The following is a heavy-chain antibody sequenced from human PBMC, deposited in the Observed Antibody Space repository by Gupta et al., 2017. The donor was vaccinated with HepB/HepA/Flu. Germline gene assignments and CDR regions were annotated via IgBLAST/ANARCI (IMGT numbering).Heavy chain of an antibody. CDR1: GVTFNVHY. CDR2: INSGGSDK. Sequence: EVQLVESGGDLVQAGGCLRISCGCSGVTFNVHYINWVRQYPGKGLGWGAKINSGGSDKQYGDSVKGRFTISRDNAKNSVYLHMDSLRAEDTAVYYGASWGGNSHYWGQGTLVTVSS. CDR3: ASWGGNSHY. D-gene: IGHD3-16*01. V-gene: IGHV3-7*01. J-gene: IGHJ4*02.